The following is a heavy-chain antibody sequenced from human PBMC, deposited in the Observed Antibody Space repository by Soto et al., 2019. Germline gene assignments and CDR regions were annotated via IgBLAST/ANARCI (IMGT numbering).Heavy chain of an antibody. CDR3: ARSHRRSVVGATHFDY. V-gene: IGHV1-18*01. CDR1: GYTFINHG. Sequence: QVHLMQSGAETRKPGASVNVSCKASGYTFINHGITWVRQAPGQGLEWMGWISAYNGKTNSAQKFHGRFTMTTDTSTTTAYMELTSLRSDDTAVYFCARSHRRSVVGATHFDYWGQGSLVSVSS. D-gene: IGHD1-26*01. J-gene: IGHJ4*02. CDR2: ISAYNGKT.